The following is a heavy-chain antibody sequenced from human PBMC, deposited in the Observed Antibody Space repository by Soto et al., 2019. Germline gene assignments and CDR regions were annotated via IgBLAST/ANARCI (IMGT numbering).Heavy chain of an antibody. CDR3: ARDRLEPSLYNWFDP. V-gene: IGHV3-48*01. CDR2: ISSSSSTI. D-gene: IGHD1-1*01. CDR1: GFTFSSYS. J-gene: IGHJ5*02. Sequence: GGSLRLSCAASGFTFSSYSMNWVRQAPGKGLEWVSYISSSSSTIYYADSVKGRFTISRDNAKNSLYLQMNSLRAEDTAVYYCARDRLEPSLYNWFDPWGQGTRGTVSS.